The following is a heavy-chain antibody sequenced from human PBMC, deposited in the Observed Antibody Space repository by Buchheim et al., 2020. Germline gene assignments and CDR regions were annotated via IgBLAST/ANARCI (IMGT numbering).Heavy chain of an antibody. V-gene: IGHV4-39*01. CDR3: ARAIAWGHGEDV. CDR2: IYYRGST. CDR1: GGSISSSSYY. J-gene: IGHJ6*02. D-gene: IGHD2-21*01. Sequence: QLQLQESGPGLLKPSETLSIPCNVSGGSISSSSYYWAWIRQPPGKGLEWIGSIYYRGSTYYNPSLKSRVTISVDTSKNQFSLKLASVTATDTAVYYCARAIAWGHGEDVWGQGTT.